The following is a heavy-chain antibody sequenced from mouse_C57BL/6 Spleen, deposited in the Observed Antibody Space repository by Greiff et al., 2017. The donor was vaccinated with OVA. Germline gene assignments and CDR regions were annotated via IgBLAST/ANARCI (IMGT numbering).Heavy chain of an antibody. CDR2: IYPGDGDT. V-gene: IGHV1-80*01. CDR1: GYAFSSYW. J-gene: IGHJ2*01. Sequence: QVRLQQSGAELVKPGASVKISCKASGYAFSSYWMNWVKQRPGKGLEWIGQIYPGDGDTNYNGKFKGKATLTADKSSSTAYMQLSSLTSEDSAVYFCARRELLLLFDYWGQGTTLTVSS. CDR3: ARRELLLLFDY. D-gene: IGHD2-12*01.